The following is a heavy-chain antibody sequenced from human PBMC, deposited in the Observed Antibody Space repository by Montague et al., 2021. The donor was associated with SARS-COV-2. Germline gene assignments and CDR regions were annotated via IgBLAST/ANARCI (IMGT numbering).Heavy chain of an antibody. Sequence: SETLSLTCAVSGGSISSSNWWSWVRQPPGKGLEWIGEIYHSGSTNYNPSLKSRVTISVDKSKNQFSLKLSSVTAADTAVYYCARQLAGFWSGYFDYWGQGTLVTVSS. V-gene: IGHV4-4*02. J-gene: IGHJ4*02. CDR3: ARQLAGFWSGYFDY. CDR1: GGSISSSNW. CDR2: IYHSGST. D-gene: IGHD3-3*01.